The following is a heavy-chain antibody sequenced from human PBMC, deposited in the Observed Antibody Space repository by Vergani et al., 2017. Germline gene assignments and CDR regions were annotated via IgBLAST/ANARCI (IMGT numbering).Heavy chain of an antibody. V-gene: IGHV3-23*01. CDR2: ISGSGGST. J-gene: IGHJ4*02. CDR3: ARDRDGTLDY. CDR1: GFTFSSYA. D-gene: IGHD3-10*01. Sequence: EVQLLESGGGLVQPGGSLRLSCAASGFTFSSYAMSWVRQAPGKGLEWVSAISGSGGSTYYGDSVKGRFTISRDDSKNTLYLQMNSLRAEDTAVYYCARDRDGTLDYWGQGTLVTVSS.